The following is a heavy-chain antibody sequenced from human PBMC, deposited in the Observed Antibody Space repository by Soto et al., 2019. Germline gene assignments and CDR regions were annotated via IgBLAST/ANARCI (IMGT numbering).Heavy chain of an antibody. Sequence: TLSLTGTGSGGSISSYYWSWIRQPPGKGLEWIWYIYNSGSTKYNPSIKSRVTISVDTSKNQFSLKLTSVTAADTAVYFCSRDAGNRGWFDXWGQVTPVTVSX. CDR1: GGSISSYY. J-gene: IGHJ5*02. CDR3: SRDAGNRGWFDX. V-gene: IGHV4-59*01. CDR2: IYNSGST.